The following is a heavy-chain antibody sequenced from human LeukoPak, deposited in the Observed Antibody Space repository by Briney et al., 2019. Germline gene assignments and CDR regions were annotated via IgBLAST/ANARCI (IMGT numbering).Heavy chain of an antibody. CDR3: ARWSYRGYYFDY. V-gene: IGHV4-4*07. CDR1: GGSISSYY. D-gene: IGHD1-14*01. Sequence: SGTLSLTCIVSGGSISSYYWSWIRQPAGKGLEWIGRIYTSGSTNYNPSLKSRVTISVDTSKNQFSLKLSSVTAADTAVYYCARWSYRGYYFDYWGQGTLVTVSS. CDR2: IYTSGST. J-gene: IGHJ4*02.